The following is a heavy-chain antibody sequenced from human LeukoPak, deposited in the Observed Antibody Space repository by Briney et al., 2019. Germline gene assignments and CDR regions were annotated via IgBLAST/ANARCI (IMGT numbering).Heavy chain of an antibody. CDR1: GFTFSSYW. CDR3: ARSSNGYPRY. J-gene: IGHJ4*02. Sequence: GGSLRLSCAASGFTFSSYWMHWVRQAPGKGLVWVSRIKSDGSSTSYADSVKGRFTISRGNAKNTLYLQMNSLRAEDTAVYYCARSSNGYPRYWGQGTLVTVSS. CDR2: IKSDGSST. D-gene: IGHD5-24*01. V-gene: IGHV3-74*01.